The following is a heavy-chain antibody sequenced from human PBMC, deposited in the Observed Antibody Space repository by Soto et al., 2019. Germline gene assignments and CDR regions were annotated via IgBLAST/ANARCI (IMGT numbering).Heavy chain of an antibody. D-gene: IGHD3-3*01. CDR2: IYYSGST. CDR3: ARQSLVSRYDFWSGYPDY. V-gene: IGHV4-39*01. CDR1: GGSISSSSYY. J-gene: IGHJ4*02. Sequence: SETLSLTCTVSGGSISSSSYYWGWIRQPPGKGLEWIGSIYYSGSTYYNPSLKSRVTISVDTSKNQFSLKLSSVTAADTAVYYCARQSLVSRYDFWSGYPDYWGQGTLVTVSS.